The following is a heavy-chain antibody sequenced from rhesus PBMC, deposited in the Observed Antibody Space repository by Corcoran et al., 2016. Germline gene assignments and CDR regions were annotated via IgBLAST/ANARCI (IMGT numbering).Heavy chain of an antibody. Sequence: QVQLQESGPGLVKPSETLSLTCAVSGGSISDDYYWSWIRQPPGKGLEWIGYIYGSGGGTNYNPSRKNRVTISIGTSKNQFSLKLSSVTAADTAVYYCARVNSSWYAFDFWGQGLRVTVSS. V-gene: IGHV4-106*01. J-gene: IGHJ3*01. D-gene: IGHD6-13*01. CDR1: GGSISDDYY. CDR2: IYGSGGGT. CDR3: ARVNSSWYAFDF.